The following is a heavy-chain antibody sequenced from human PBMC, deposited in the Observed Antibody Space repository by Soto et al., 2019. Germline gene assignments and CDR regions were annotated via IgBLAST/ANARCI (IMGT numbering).Heavy chain of an antibody. J-gene: IGHJ4*02. CDR3: ARGPSSDYDSS. V-gene: IGHV3-11*01. Sequence: XGSLRLSCAAAGFTFSDYYMSWIRQAPGKGLEWVSYISSSGSTIYYADSVKGRFTISRDNAKNSLYLQMNSLRAEDTAVYYCARGPSSDYDSSWGQGTLVTVSS. CDR2: ISSSGSTI. D-gene: IGHD3-22*01. CDR1: GFTFSDYY.